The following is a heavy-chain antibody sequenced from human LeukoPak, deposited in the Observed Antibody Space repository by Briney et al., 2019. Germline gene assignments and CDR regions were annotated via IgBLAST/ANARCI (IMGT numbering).Heavy chain of an antibody. CDR2: IYSGGST. CDR1: GFTVSSNH. Sequence: PGGPLRLSCAASGFTVSSNHLSWVRQAPGKGLEWVSTIYSGGSTDYADSVKGRFTISRDNSKNTVYLQMNSLRAEDTAVYYCTTWDYWGQGTLVTVAS. V-gene: IGHV3-53*01. CDR3: TTWDY. J-gene: IGHJ4*02.